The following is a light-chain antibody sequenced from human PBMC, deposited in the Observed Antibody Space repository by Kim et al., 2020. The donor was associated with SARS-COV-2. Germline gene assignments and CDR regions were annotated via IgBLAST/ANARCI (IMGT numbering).Light chain of an antibody. Sequence: PGQSVTIACTENSSNIGAGYDVHWYQQLPGTAPTLLIYGNINRPSGVPDRFSGSQSGTSASLAITGLQAEDEADYYCQSYDSSLTVFGGGTQLTVL. CDR3: QSYDSSLTV. CDR1: SSNIGAGYD. CDR2: GNI. V-gene: IGLV1-40*01. J-gene: IGLJ3*02.